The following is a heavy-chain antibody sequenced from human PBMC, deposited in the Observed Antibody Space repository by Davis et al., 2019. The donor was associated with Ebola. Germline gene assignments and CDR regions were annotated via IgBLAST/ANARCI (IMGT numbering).Heavy chain of an antibody. D-gene: IGHD2-2*01. V-gene: IGHV3-74*01. Sequence: GESLKISCAASEFTFSRYWMHWVRQAPGKGLVYVSRISSDGGITSYADSVKGRFTISRDNAKNTLYLQMNSLRDEDTAVYYCARGTHYAHDYWGQGTLVTVSS. CDR2: ISSDGGIT. CDR1: EFTFSRYW. CDR3: ARGTHYAHDY. J-gene: IGHJ4*02.